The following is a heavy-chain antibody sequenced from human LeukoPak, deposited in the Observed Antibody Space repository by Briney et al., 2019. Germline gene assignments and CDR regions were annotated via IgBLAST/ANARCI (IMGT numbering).Heavy chain of an antibody. CDR1: GFTFSDYY. J-gene: IGHJ4*02. CDR3: ARESPYYYDSSGYYPYYFDY. Sequence: GGSLRLSCAASGFTFSDYYMSWIRQAPGKGLEWGSYISSSGSTIYYADSVTGRFTISRDNAKNSLYLQMNSLRAEGTAVYYCARESPYYYDSSGYYPYYFDYWGQGTLVTVSS. CDR2: ISSSGSTI. D-gene: IGHD3-22*01. V-gene: IGHV3-11*01.